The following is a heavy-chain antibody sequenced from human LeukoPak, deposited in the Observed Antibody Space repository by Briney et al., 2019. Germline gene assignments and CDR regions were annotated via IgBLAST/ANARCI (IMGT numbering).Heavy chain of an antibody. Sequence: SETLSLTCTVSGGSISSSNYYWVWIRQPPGKGLEWIGTIYYSGSTYYNPSLTLKSRVTISVSTSKNQFSLKLSSVTAADTALYYCARGEGATNDWGQGTLVTVSS. J-gene: IGHJ4*02. CDR1: GGSISSSNYY. CDR2: IYYSGST. D-gene: IGHD1-26*01. CDR3: ARGEGATND. V-gene: IGHV4-39*07.